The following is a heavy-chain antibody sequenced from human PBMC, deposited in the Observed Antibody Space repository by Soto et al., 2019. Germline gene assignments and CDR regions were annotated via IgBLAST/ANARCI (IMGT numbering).Heavy chain of an antibody. CDR2: IYYSGST. CDR1: GGSISSSSYY. Sequence: SETLSLTCTVSGGSISSSSYYWGWIRQPPGKGLEWIGSIYYSGSTYYNPSLKSRVTISVDTSKNQFSLKLSSVTAADTAVYYCARHETKQLGVDYWGQGTLVTVSS. CDR3: ARHETKQLGVDY. V-gene: IGHV4-39*01. D-gene: IGHD6-6*01. J-gene: IGHJ4*02.